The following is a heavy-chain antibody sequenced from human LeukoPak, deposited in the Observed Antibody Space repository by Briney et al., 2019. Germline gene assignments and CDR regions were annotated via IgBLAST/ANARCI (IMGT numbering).Heavy chain of an antibody. V-gene: IGHV4-34*01. Sequence: SETLSLTCAVYGGSFSGYYWSWIRQPPGKGLEWIGEINHSGSTNYNPSLKSRVSISVDTSKNQFSLKLSSVTAADTAVYYCARGRRAAAVRSNYWYFDLWGRGTLVTVSS. D-gene: IGHD6-13*01. CDR2: INHSGST. CDR3: ARGRRAAAVRSNYWYFDL. J-gene: IGHJ2*01. CDR1: GGSFSGYY.